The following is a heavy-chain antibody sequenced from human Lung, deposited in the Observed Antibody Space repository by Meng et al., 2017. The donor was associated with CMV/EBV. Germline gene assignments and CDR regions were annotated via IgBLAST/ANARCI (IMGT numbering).Heavy chain of an antibody. CDR3: ATGSGDYGA. CDR2: IKHDGSET. J-gene: IGHJ5*02. Sequence: GGSLRLSCAASAFTFNSYWMSWVRQAPGEGLEWVGNIKHDGSETHYLDSVKGRFTISRDNAKKSMYLQMNSLRVDDTAVYFCATGSGDYGAWGQGTLVTVAS. CDR1: AFTFNSYW. V-gene: IGHV3-7*01. D-gene: IGHD3-10*01.